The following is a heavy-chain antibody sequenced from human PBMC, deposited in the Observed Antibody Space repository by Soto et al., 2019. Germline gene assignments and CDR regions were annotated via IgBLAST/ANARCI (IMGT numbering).Heavy chain of an antibody. J-gene: IGHJ3*01. Sequence: ASVKVSSTASGYTFTSYGVSRVRQAPGQGLEWMGWISAYNGNTNYAQKLQGRVTMTTDTSTSTAYMELRSLRSDDTAVYYCARPRMEEDDKDAFDFWGQGTMVTVSS. CDR2: ISAYNGNT. CDR1: GYTFTSYG. CDR3: ARPRMEEDDKDAFDF. D-gene: IGHD1-1*01. V-gene: IGHV1-18*01.